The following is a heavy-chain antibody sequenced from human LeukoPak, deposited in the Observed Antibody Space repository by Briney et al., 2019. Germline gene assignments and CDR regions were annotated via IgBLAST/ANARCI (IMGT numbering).Heavy chain of an antibody. CDR3: ARGKDIAAAGDPLDY. V-gene: IGHV4-59*01. CDR2: IYYSGST. CDR1: GGSISSYY. J-gene: IGHJ4*02. Sequence: SETLSLTCTVSGGSISSYYWSWIRQPPGKGLEWIGYIYYSGSTNYNPSLKSRVTISVDTSKNQFSLKLSSVTAADTAVYYCARGKDIAAAGDPLDYWGQGTLVTVSS. D-gene: IGHD6-13*01.